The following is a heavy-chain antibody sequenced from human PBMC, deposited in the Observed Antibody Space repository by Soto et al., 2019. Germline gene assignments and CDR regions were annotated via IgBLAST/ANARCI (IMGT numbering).Heavy chain of an antibody. J-gene: IGHJ4*02. V-gene: IGHV3-30-3*01. D-gene: IGHD3-22*01. Sequence: GGSLRLSCAASGFTFSSYAMHWVRQDPGKGLEWVAVISYDGSNKYYADSVKGRFTISRDNSKNTLYLQMNSLRAEDTAVYYCARDCRYYDSSGYPGYWGQGTLVTVSS. CDR1: GFTFSSYA. CDR2: ISYDGSNK. CDR3: ARDCRYYDSSGYPGY.